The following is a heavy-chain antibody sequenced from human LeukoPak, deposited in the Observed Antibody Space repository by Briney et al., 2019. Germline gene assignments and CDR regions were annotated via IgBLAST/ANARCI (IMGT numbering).Heavy chain of an antibody. D-gene: IGHD3-16*02. CDR2: INSDGSST. CDR3: ARDDMITFGGVIVPKNYFDY. Sequence: GGSLRLSCAASGFTFSSYWMHWVRQAPGKGLVWVSRINSDGSSTSYADSVKGRFTISRDNAKNTLYLQMNSLRAEDTAVYYCARDDMITFGGVIVPKNYFDYWGQGTLVTVSS. J-gene: IGHJ4*02. CDR1: GFTFSSYW. V-gene: IGHV3-74*01.